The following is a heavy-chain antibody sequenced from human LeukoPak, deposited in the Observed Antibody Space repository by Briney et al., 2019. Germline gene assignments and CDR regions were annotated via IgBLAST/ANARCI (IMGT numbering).Heavy chain of an antibody. D-gene: IGHD1-26*01. CDR2: ISGSGGSS. J-gene: IGHJ4*02. CDR1: GFTFSSYA. V-gene: IGHV3-23*01. CDR3: AKGGSYGPLDY. Sequence: GGSPRLSCAASGFTFSSYAMSWVRQAAGKGLEWVSAISGSGGSSYYADSVKGRVTISRDNSKNTLYLQMNSLRADDTAVYYCAKGGSYGPLDYWGQGTLVTVSS.